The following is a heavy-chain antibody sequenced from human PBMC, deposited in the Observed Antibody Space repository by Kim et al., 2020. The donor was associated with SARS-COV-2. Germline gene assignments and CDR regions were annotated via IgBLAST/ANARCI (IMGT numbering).Heavy chain of an antibody. CDR2: IIPILGIA. Sequence: SVKVSCKASGGTFSSYAISWVRQAPGQGLEWMGRIIPILGIANYAQKFQGRVTITADKSTSTAYMELSSLRSEDTAVYYCASSGYSSSWPRFDPWGQGTLVTVSS. J-gene: IGHJ5*02. CDR3: ASSGYSSSWPRFDP. D-gene: IGHD6-13*01. V-gene: IGHV1-69*04. CDR1: GGTFSSYA.